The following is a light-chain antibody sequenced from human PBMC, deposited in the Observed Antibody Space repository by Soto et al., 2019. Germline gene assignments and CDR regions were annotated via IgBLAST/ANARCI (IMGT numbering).Light chain of an antibody. V-gene: IGKV4-1*01. Sequence: DIVMTQSPDSLTVSLGERATINCKSSQSILSSSNNKNYLVWYQQKPGQPPKVLINWAATRESGVPDRFSGSWSGADFPLTISSLHAEDVAVYYCQQYYSPPPTFGGGTKLEIK. CDR1: QSILSSSNNKNY. CDR2: WAA. CDR3: QQYYSPPPT. J-gene: IGKJ4*01.